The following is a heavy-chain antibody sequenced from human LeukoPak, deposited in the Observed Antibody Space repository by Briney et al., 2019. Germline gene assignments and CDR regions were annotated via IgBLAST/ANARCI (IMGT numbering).Heavy chain of an antibody. V-gene: IGHV3-30*02. CDR3: AKGYGDLVAFDI. CDR1: GFTFRSYG. Sequence: PGGSLRLSCAASGFTFRSYGMDWVRQAPGKGLEWVAFIRYDGNNKDYGDSVKGRFTLSRDNSKNTLYLQMNSLRVEDTAVYYCAKGYGDLVAFDIWGQGTMVTVSS. D-gene: IGHD4-17*01. CDR2: IRYDGNNK. J-gene: IGHJ3*02.